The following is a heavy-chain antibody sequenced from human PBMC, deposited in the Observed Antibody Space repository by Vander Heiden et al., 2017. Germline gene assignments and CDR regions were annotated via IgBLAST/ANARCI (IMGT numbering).Heavy chain of an antibody. Sequence: EVQLVESLGSLVQPDRSVRLSWAAAGFTLAAYAMHCARQAPGKGLEWVSGISWNSGSIGYADSVKGRFTISRDNAKNSLYLLMNSLRAEDTALYYCAKDSGQTGFDYWGQGTLVTVSS. D-gene: IGHD3-10*01. V-gene: IGHV3-9*01. CDR2: ISWNSGSI. J-gene: IGHJ4*02. CDR3: AKDSGQTGFDY. CDR1: GFTLAAYA.